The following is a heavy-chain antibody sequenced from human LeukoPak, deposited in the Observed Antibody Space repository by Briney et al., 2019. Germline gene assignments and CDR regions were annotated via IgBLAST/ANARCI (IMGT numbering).Heavy chain of an antibody. CDR1: GFTFSSYS. V-gene: IGHV3-48*01. D-gene: IGHD4-17*01. J-gene: IGHJ6*02. CDR2: ISSSSSTI. CDR3: AREVTVTGGRDV. Sequence: PGGSLRLPCAASGFTFSSYSMNWVRQAPGKGLEWVSYISSSSSTIYYADSVKGRFTISRDKAKNSLYLQMNSLRAEDTAVYYCAREVTVTGGRDVWGQGTTVTVS.